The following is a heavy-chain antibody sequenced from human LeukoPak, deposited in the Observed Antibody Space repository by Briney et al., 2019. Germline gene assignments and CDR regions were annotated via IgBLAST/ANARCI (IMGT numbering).Heavy chain of an antibody. CDR2: IYTSGST. CDR3: ATDNYYYYGMDV. Sequence: SETLSLTCTVSGGSISSGDYYWSWIRQPAGKGLEWIGRIYTSGSTNYNPSLKSRVTISVDTSKNQFSLKLSSVTAADTAVYYCATDNYYYYGMDVWGQGTTVTVSS. CDR1: GGSISSGDYY. J-gene: IGHJ6*02. V-gene: IGHV4-61*02.